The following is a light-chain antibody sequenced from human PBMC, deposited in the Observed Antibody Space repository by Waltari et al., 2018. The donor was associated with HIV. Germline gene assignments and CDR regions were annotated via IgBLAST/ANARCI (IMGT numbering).Light chain of an antibody. CDR1: SSNIGAGYD. J-gene: IGLJ3*02. CDR2: GTS. V-gene: IGLV1-40*01. Sequence: QSVLTQPPSVSGAPGQRVTISCTGVSSNIGAGYDVHWYQQLPGTAPKLLIYGTSNRPSGVPDRFSGSKSGTSASLAITGLQPDDETDYYCQSYDSSLSNWVFGGGTKVTVL. CDR3: QSYDSSLSNWV.